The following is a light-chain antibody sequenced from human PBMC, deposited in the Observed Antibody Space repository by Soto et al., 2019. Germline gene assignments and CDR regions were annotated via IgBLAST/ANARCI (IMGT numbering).Light chain of an antibody. Sequence: DIQMSQSPSSLSASVGDRVTITCRASQSISSYLNWYQQKPGKAPKLLIYAASSLQSGVPSRFSGSGSGTDFTLTISSLQPEDFATYYCQQRDSTPTFGQGTKAE. CDR2: AAS. J-gene: IGKJ1*01. CDR1: QSISSY. V-gene: IGKV1-39*01. CDR3: QQRDSTPT.